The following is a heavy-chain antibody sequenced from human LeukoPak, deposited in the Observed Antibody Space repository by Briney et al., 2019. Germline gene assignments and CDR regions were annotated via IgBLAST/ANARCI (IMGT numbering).Heavy chain of an antibody. Sequence: SETLSLTCTVSGGSISSYYWSWIRQPPGKGLEWIGYIYYRGSTNYNPSLKSRVTISVDTSKNQFSLKLSAVTAADTAVYYCARVTSGVDYWGQGTLVTVSS. CDR2: IYYRGST. CDR1: GGSISSYY. V-gene: IGHV4-59*12. J-gene: IGHJ4*02. CDR3: ARVTSGVDY. D-gene: IGHD5-12*01.